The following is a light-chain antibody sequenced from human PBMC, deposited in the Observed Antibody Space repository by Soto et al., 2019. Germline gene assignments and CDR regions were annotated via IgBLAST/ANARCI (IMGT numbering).Light chain of an antibody. V-gene: IGKV3-20*01. J-gene: IGKJ1*01. CDR3: QQYRDSLGT. CDR2: GAS. Sequence: EIVLTQSPGTLSLSPGERATLSCRASQSVISPYLAWYQQKPGQAPRLLIYGASSRATGIPDRFSGSGSGTDFTLTISRLEPEDFAVYYCQQYRDSLGTFGQGTKVEIK. CDR1: QSVISPY.